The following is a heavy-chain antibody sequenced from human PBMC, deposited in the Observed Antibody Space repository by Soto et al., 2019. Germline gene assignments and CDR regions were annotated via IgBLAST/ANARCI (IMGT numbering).Heavy chain of an antibody. CDR1: GFTFSSYA. J-gene: IGHJ4*02. D-gene: IGHD2-15*01. CDR3: ARFYSGGKVDY. CDR2: ISGSGGST. V-gene: IGHV3-23*01. Sequence: GGSLRLSCAASGFTFSSYAMSWVRQAPGKGLEWVSAISGSGGSTYYADSVGGRFTISRDNSKNTLYLQMNSLRAEDTAVYYCARFYSGGKVDYWGQGTLVTVSS.